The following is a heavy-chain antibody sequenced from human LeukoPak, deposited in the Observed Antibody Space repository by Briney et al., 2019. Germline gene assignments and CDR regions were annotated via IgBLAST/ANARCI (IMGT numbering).Heavy chain of an antibody. D-gene: IGHD1-1*01. CDR1: GFTFSTYG. CDR2: ISSDRRNE. V-gene: IGHV3-30*03. J-gene: IGHJ4*02. CDR3: ARGSPFGTTDF. Sequence: GGSLRLSCAASGFTFSTYGMHWVRQAPGKGLEWVAIISSDRRNEYYADSAKGRFTISRDNSKNTLYLQMNTLRAEDTAVYYCARGSPFGTTDFWGQGTLVTVSS.